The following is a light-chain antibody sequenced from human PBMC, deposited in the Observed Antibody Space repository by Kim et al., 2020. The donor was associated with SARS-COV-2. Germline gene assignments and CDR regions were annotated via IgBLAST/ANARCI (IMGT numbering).Light chain of an antibody. CDR1: SAKVGAGYA. CDR2: TNT. J-gene: IGLJ3*02. Sequence: RVTSSWAGTSAKVGAGYAVQWYQHRPGTDPKLLIYTNTNRPSGGSDRFSASKSGTSAALAITGLQAEDEGDYYCQSYDSSLTASLFGGGTQLTVL. CDR3: QSYDSSLTASL. V-gene: IGLV1-40*01.